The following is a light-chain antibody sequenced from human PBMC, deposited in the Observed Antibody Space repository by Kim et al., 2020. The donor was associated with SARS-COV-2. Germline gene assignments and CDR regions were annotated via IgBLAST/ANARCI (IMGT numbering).Light chain of an antibody. CDR1: RSDVGGYDY. V-gene: IGLV2-11*03. CDR3: CSYAGRYIWV. J-gene: IGLJ3*02. CDR2: DVT. Sequence: GQSVTISFTGTRSDVGGYDYVSWYQQHPGKAPKLMIYDVTRRPSGVPDRLSGSKSGNTASLTISGLQAEDEADYYCCSYAGRYIWVFGGGTKLTVL.